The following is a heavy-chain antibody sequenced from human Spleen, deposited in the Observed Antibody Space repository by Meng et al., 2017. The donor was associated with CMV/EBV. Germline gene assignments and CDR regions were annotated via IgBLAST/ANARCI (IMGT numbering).Heavy chain of an antibody. CDR1: GFVFSDHY. CDR2: LTSSGTTM. V-gene: IGHV3-11*01. CDR3: ASVSGYCGGDCYPFAH. D-gene: IGHD2-21*01. J-gene: IGHJ4*02. Sequence: GESLKISCAASGFVFSDHYMSWIRKAPGKGLEWLAYLTSSGTTMYYAESVEGRFTVSRDNAKNSLYLQMNSLRAEDTALYYCASVSGYCGGDCYPFAHWGQGTLVTVSS.